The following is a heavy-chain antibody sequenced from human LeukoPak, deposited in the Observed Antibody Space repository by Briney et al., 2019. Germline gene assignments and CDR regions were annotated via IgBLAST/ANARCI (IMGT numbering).Heavy chain of an antibody. CDR2: ITNSASHT. Sequence: GGSLRLSCAASGFIFSNYAMAWVRQAPGKGLEWVSGITNSASHTPYADSAKGRFTISRDNSRNMLYLQMNSLRVEDTAVYYCAKRALTSVTHYYLDFWGRGTLVTVSS. V-gene: IGHV3-23*01. CDR3: AKRALTSVTHYYLDF. CDR1: GFIFSNYA. D-gene: IGHD4-11*01. J-gene: IGHJ4*02.